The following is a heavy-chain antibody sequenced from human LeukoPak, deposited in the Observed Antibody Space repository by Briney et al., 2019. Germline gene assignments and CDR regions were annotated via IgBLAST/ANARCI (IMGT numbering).Heavy chain of an antibody. CDR1: GFTFSSYA. CDR2: VSGSGGST. J-gene: IGHJ3*02. CDR3: ARVFQLGVTQGLDAFDI. V-gene: IGHV3-23*01. D-gene: IGHD1-26*01. Sequence: PGGSLRLSCAASGFTFSSYAMTWVRQAPGKGLEWVSTVSGSGGSTYYADSVKGRFTISRDNSKNTLFLQMNSLRAEDTALYHCARVFQLGVTQGLDAFDIWGQGTMVTVSS.